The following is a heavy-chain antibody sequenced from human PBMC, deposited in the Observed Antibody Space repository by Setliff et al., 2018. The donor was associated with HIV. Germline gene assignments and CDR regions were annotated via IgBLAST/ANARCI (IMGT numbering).Heavy chain of an antibody. Sequence: SETLSLTCAVSGGSISSSDWWSWVRQPPGKGLEWIGEIYESGSANYNPSLTSGVTMSVDKSKNHFSLKMNSVTAADTAVYFCASQVPSMLGRSLGYWGQGTLVTVSS. V-gene: IGHV4-4*02. CDR2: IYESGSA. D-gene: IGHD2-8*01. CDR3: ASQVPSMLGRSLGY. CDR1: GGSISSSDW. J-gene: IGHJ4*02.